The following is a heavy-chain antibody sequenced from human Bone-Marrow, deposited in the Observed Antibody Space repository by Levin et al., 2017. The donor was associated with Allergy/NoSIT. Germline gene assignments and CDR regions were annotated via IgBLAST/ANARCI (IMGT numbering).Heavy chain of an antibody. CDR3: PRLLSTSRAYSFDY. V-gene: IGHV3-73*01. Sequence: LTGGSLRLSCEPSGSTSSGFVTHWVRQAPGKGLEWVGRISTNSYSYSTSFAASVKDRFTIYRDDSTDTAYLLMNSLTTDDTAFYYCPRLLSTSRAYSFDYWGRGILVTVSS. D-gene: IGHD2-21*01. CDR2: ISTNSYSYST. J-gene: IGHJ4*02. CDR1: GSTSSGFV.